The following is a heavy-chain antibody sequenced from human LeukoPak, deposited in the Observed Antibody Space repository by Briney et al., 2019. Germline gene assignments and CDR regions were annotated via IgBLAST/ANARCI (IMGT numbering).Heavy chain of an antibody. V-gene: IGHV3-9*01. J-gene: IGHJ6*02. CDR1: GFTFDDYA. CDR3: AKDPGLAATAPNYYGMDV. CDR2: ISWNSGSI. Sequence: GGSLRLSCAASGFTFDDYATHWVRQAPGKGLEWVSGISWNSGSIGYADSVKGRFTISRDNAKNSLYLQMNSLRAEDTALYYCAKDPGLAATAPNYYGMDVWGQGTTVTVSS. D-gene: IGHD6-6*01.